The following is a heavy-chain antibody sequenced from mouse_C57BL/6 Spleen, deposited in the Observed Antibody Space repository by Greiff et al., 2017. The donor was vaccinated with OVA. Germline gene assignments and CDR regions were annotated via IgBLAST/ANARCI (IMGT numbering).Heavy chain of an antibody. CDR2: ISYDGSN. V-gene: IGHV3-6*01. CDR1: GYSITSGYY. Sequence: VQLKESGPGLVKPSQSLSLTCSVTGYSITSGYYWNWIRQFPGNKLEWMGYISYDGSNNYNPSLKNRISITRDTSKNQFFLKLNSVTTEDTATXYCARDYDSSAWFAYWGQGTLVTVSA. D-gene: IGHD2-4*01. J-gene: IGHJ3*01. CDR3: ARDYDSSAWFAY.